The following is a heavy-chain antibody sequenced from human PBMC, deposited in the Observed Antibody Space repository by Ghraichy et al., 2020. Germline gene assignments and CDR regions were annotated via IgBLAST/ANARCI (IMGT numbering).Heavy chain of an antibody. CDR3: ARTTYPNLTFGGVIVIPDREGWYFDL. D-gene: IGHD3-16*02. Sequence: SETLSLTCTVSGGSISSYYWSWIRQPPGKGLEWIGYIYYSGSTNYNPSLKSRVTISVDTSKNQFSLKLSSVTAADTAVYYCARTTYPNLTFGGVIVIPDREGWYFDLWGRGTLVTVSS. V-gene: IGHV4-59*01. CDR1: GGSISSYY. CDR2: IYYSGST. J-gene: IGHJ2*01.